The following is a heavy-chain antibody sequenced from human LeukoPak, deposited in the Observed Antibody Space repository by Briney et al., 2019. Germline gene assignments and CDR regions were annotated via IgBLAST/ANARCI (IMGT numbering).Heavy chain of an antibody. D-gene: IGHD3-10*01. CDR1: GYSISSGYF. Sequence: SETLSLTCTVSGYSISSGYFWGWIRQPPGKGLEWIGNIYHSGRTYYNPSLKSRVTISVDMSKNQFSLKLSSVTAADTAVYYCARVTESYGSGRRHNYYYYYMDVWGKGTTVTISS. CDR3: ARVTESYGSGRRHNYYYYYMDV. V-gene: IGHV4-38-2*02. J-gene: IGHJ6*03. CDR2: IYHSGRT.